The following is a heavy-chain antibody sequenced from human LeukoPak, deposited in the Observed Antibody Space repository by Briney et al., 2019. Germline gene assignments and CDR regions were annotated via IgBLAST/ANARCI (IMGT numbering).Heavy chain of an antibody. J-gene: IGHJ4*02. CDR3: ARETSGNYYFDS. CDR1: GFTISSNY. CDR2: IYTGGST. Sequence: GGSLRLSCAASGFTISSNYMSWVRQAPGKGLEWVSVIYTGGSTYYADSVNGRFTISRDNSKNSLYLQMNSLRAEDTAVYYCARETSGNYYFDSWGQGTLVTVSS. D-gene: IGHD1-26*01. V-gene: IGHV3-66*01.